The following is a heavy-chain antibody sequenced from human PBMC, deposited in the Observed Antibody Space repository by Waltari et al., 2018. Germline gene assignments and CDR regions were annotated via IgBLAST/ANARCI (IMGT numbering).Heavy chain of an antibody. D-gene: IGHD6-6*01. J-gene: IGHJ3*02. CDR2: INHSGST. CDR1: GGSFSGYY. Sequence: QVQLQQWGAGLLKPSETLSLTCAVYGGSFSGYYWSWIRPPPGKGLEWIGEINHSGSTNYNPSLKGRVTISVDTSKNQFSLKLSCVTAADTAVYYCARGRKAARPFKAFDIWGQGTMVTVSS. CDR3: ARGRKAARPFKAFDI. V-gene: IGHV4-34*01.